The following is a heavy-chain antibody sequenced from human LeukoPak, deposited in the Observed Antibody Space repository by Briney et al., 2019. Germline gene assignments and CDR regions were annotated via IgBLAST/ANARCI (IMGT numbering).Heavy chain of an antibody. CDR2: ISSSGSTI. CDR1: GFTFSSYE. D-gene: IGHD5-12*01. J-gene: IGHJ6*03. V-gene: IGHV3-48*03. Sequence: GGSLRLSCAASGFTFSSYEMNWVRQAPGKGLEWVSYISSSGSTIYYADSMKGRFTISRDNAKNSLYLQMNSLRAEDTAVYYCARDQIVATRRDYYYMDVWGKGTTVTISS. CDR3: ARDQIVATRRDYYYMDV.